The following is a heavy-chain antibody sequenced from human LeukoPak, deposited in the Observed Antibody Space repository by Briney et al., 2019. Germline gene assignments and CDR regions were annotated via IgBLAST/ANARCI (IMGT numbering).Heavy chain of an antibody. CDR1: GGSFSGYY. Sequence: SETLSLTCAVYGGSFSGYYWSWIRQPPGKGLEWIGEINHSGSTNYNPSPKSRVTISVDTSKNQFSLKLSSVTAADTAVYYCAREDFWSGYYGRFDYWGQGTLVTVSS. CDR2: INHSGST. D-gene: IGHD3-3*01. V-gene: IGHV4-34*01. CDR3: AREDFWSGYYGRFDY. J-gene: IGHJ4*02.